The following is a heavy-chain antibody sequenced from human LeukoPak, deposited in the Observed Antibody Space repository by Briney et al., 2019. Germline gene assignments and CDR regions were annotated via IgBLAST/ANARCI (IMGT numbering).Heavy chain of an antibody. J-gene: IGHJ4*02. D-gene: IGHD3-3*01. V-gene: IGHV4-39*01. CDR1: GGSISSGDYY. CDR3: ARGELTIFGVVINDYFDY. Sequence: SSQTLSLTCTVSGGSISSGDYYGSWIRQPPGKGLEWFGSIYYSGSTYYNPSLKSRVTISVDTSKNQFSLKLSSVTAADTAVYYCARGELTIFGVVINDYFDYWGQGTLVTVS. CDR2: IYYSGST.